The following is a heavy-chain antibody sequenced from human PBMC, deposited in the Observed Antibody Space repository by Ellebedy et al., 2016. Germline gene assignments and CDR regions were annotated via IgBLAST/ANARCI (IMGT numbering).Heavy chain of an antibody. CDR2: IKLGRSP. V-gene: IGHV4-34*01. J-gene: IGHJ4*01. Sequence: SQTLSLTXXPSGGSLSGYYWSWIRQSPGKGLECIGEIKLGRSPKYNPSLKSRANISVDTSNNHFSLTLNSVTAADTAVYYCARGLSQWTNVRGVLFEDWGQGALVTVSS. D-gene: IGHD3-10*01. CDR3: ARGLSQWTNVRGVLFED. CDR1: GGSLSGYY.